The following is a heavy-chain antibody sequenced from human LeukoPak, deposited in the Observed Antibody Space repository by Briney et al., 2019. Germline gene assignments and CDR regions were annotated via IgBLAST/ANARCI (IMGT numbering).Heavy chain of an antibody. CDR3: ARQLTSGDCDY. V-gene: IGHV5-10-1*01. J-gene: IGHJ4*02. CDR2: IDPADSQT. D-gene: IGHD1-1*01. Sequence: GGSLKISCQGSGYRFTSYSICWVRQMPGRGLEWMGRIDPADSQTNYSPSFQGHVTISADKSISTVYLQWSTLKASDTAMYYCARQLTSGDCDYWGQGTLVTVSS. CDR1: GYRFTSYS.